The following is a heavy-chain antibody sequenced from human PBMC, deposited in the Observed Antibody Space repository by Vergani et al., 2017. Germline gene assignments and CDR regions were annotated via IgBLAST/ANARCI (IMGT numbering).Heavy chain of an antibody. CDR3: ATAGAAYCRGASCYDFFEY. V-gene: IGHV3-30*02. D-gene: IGHD2-15*01. J-gene: IGHJ4*02. CDR1: GFTFTNYG. CDR2: TRYDGIVE. Sequence: QVQLVESGGGVVQPGGSLRLSCAASGFTFTNYGMHWVRQAPGKGLEWVAFTRYDGIVEYYGDSVRGRFTISRDNSKNTLYLQMNRLRPEDTPVYYCATAGAAYCRGASCYDFFEYWGQGTLVTVAS.